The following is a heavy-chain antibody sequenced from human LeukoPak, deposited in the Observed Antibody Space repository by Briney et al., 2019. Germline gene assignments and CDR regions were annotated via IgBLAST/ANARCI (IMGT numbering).Heavy chain of an antibody. D-gene: IGHD2-15*01. J-gene: IGHJ5*02. V-gene: IGHV1-18*01. Sequence: GASVKVSCKASGYTFTSYGISWVRQAPGQGLEWMGWISAYNGNTNYAQKLQGRVTMTTDTSTSTAYMELRGLRSDDTAVYYCARVHVRYCSGGSCYFDWFDPWGQGTLVTVSS. CDR1: GYTFTSYG. CDR2: ISAYNGNT. CDR3: ARVHVRYCSGGSCYFDWFDP.